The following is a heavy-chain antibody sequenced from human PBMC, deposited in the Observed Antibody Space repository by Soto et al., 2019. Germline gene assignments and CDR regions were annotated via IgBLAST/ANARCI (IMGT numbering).Heavy chain of an antibody. CDR1: GFTFTTYW. CDR2: INQEGSEE. J-gene: IGHJ4*02. D-gene: IGHD3-10*01. Sequence: EVQLVESGGGLVQPGGSLRLSCAASGFTFTTYWMSWVRQAPGKGLEWVANINQEGSEEYYVDSVKGRFTISRDNAKNSLYLQMSSLRDDDTAVYYCAKAPRGSGRDYYFDDWGQGTLITVSS. CDR3: AKAPRGSGRDYYFDD. V-gene: IGHV3-7*05.